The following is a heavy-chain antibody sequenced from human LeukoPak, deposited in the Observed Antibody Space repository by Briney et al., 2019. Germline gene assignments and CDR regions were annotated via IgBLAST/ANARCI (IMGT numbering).Heavy chain of an antibody. J-gene: IGHJ4*02. CDR2: IRYDGSNK. Sequence: GPSLRPSCEASGFTFSDYAMQWARQAPGKGLGWVAFIRYDGSNKYYADSVRGRFTISRDNSKNTLYLQMSSMRAEDTAIYYCAKARGSYSQFDYWGQGNLVTVSS. CDR1: GFTFSDYA. V-gene: IGHV3-30*02. D-gene: IGHD1-26*01. CDR3: AKARGSYSQFDY.